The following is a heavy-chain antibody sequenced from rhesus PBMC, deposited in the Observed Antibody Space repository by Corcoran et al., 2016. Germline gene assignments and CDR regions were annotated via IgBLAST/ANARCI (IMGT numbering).Heavy chain of an antibody. D-gene: IGHD2-39*01. J-gene: IGHJ4*01. V-gene: IGHV1-200*01. CDR2: SNPSNGNT. Sequence: QVQLVPSGAAVKKPGASVKLSRKDSGYPFTSYRLNGSGQASGQGLEWMGGSNPSNGNTSDGMKFQGRVTMTRDTSTSTAYMELSRLRSEDTAVDYCARGASAKFDYWGQGVLVTVSS. CDR3: ARGASAKFDY. CDR1: GYPFTSYR.